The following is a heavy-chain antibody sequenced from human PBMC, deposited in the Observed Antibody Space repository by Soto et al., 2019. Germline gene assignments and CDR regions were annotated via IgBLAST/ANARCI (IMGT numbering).Heavy chain of an antibody. Sequence: ASVKVSCKASGYTFTSYAMHWVRQAPGQRLEWMGWINAGNGNTKYSQKLQGRVSMTTDTSTSTAYMELRSLRSDDAAVYYCARDGRGYSDYWGQGTLVTVSS. D-gene: IGHD5-12*01. J-gene: IGHJ4*02. CDR1: GYTFTSYA. CDR2: INAGNGNT. CDR3: ARDGRGYSDY. V-gene: IGHV1-3*01.